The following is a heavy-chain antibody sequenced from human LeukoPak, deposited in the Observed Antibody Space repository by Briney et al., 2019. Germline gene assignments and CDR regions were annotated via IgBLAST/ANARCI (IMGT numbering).Heavy chain of an antibody. Sequence: ASVTVSCKASGYTFTGYYMHWVRQAPGQGLEWMGWINPNSGGTNYAQKFQGWVTMTRDTSISTAYMELSRLRSDDTAVYYCATIAARLSGVDYWGQGTLVTVSS. D-gene: IGHD6-6*01. CDR1: GYTFTGYY. V-gene: IGHV1-2*04. CDR2: INPNSGGT. J-gene: IGHJ4*02. CDR3: ATIAARLSGVDY.